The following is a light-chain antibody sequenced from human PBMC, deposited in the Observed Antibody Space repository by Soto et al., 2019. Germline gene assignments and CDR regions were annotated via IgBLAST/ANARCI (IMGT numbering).Light chain of an antibody. CDR1: HIISTC. Sequence: DIQMTQSPSILSASVGDRVTIACRASHIISTCLAWYQQKPGKAPQLMIYDASSLESGVPSRFSGSGSGTQFTLTISSLQPDDFATYYCQQYDSYSITFGQGTRLEV. V-gene: IGKV1-5*01. J-gene: IGKJ5*01. CDR2: DAS. CDR3: QQYDSYSIT.